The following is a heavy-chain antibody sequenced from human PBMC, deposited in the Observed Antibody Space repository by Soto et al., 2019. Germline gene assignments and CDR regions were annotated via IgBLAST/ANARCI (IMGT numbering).Heavy chain of an antibody. D-gene: IGHD3-3*01. V-gene: IGHV1-2*02. Sequence: QLHLVQSGAVVKKPGASVTVSCSASGYPVTAYYMHWVRQAPGRGLEWMGGINPATGAAKYTQTFRGGVTMARDTATSTVFRELGGLTSEDTAVFYWARGGGVGVAGSAAFDMWGQGTVVTVSS. J-gene: IGHJ3*02. CDR3: ARGGGVGVAGSAAFDM. CDR2: INPATGAA. CDR1: GYPVTAYY.